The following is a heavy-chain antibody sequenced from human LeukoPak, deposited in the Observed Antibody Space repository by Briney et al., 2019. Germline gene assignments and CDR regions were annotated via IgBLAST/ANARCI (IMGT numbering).Heavy chain of an antibody. CDR1: GFTFNDHA. D-gene: IGHD3-10*01. V-gene: IGHV3-9*01. CDR3: VKDVYPGGADA. Sequence: PGGSLRLSCAASGFTFNDHAMHWIRQRPGEGPEWVSGIFWNGGATDYADSVRGRFTISRDNADLYLQMNSLRPEDTALYYCVKDVYPGGADAWGQGTPVTVSS. J-gene: IGHJ5*02. CDR2: IFWNGGAT.